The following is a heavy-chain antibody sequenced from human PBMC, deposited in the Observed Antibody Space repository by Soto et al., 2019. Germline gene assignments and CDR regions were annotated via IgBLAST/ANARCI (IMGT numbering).Heavy chain of an antibody. J-gene: IGHJ6*02. V-gene: IGHV1-69*02. CDR2: IIPILGIA. CDR3: ASLMSSRYVYGMDV. CDR1: GGTFSSYT. Sequence: QVQLVQSGAEVKKPGSSVKVSCKASGGTFSSYTISWVRQAPGQGLEWMGRIIPILGIANDAQKFQGRVTITADKSTSTANMELSSLRSEDTAVYYGASLMSSRYVYGMDVWGQGTTVTVSS. D-gene: IGHD3-10*01.